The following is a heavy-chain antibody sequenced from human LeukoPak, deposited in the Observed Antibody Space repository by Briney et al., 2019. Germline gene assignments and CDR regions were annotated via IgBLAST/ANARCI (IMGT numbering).Heavy chain of an antibody. Sequence: SQTLSLTCAISGDSVSSNSAAWDWIRQSPSRGLEWLGRTYYRSKWFNGYAISVKSRITISADTSTNQFSLHLNSVTPDDTAIYYCARGSGWLDYWGQRTLVTVSS. D-gene: IGHD6-19*01. V-gene: IGHV6-1*01. CDR2: TYYRSKWFN. CDR3: ARGSGWLDY. J-gene: IGHJ4*02. CDR1: GDSVSSNSAA.